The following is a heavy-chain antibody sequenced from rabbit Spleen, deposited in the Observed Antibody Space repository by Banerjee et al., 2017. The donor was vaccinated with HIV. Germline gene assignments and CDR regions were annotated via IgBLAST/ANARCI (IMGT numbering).Heavy chain of an antibody. CDR2: IDPVFGIT. CDR3: ARAGYDGLGYRWGISGMDL. Sequence: QEQLVESGGGLVQPGGSLKLSCKASGFDFSSYGVSWVRQAPGKGLEWIGYIDPVFGITYFANWVNGRFIISSHNAQNTLFLQLNSLTAADTATYFCARAGYDGLGYRWGISGMDLWGPGTLVTVS. D-gene: IGHD6-1*01. J-gene: IGHJ6*01. CDR1: GFDFSSYG. V-gene: IGHV1S47*01.